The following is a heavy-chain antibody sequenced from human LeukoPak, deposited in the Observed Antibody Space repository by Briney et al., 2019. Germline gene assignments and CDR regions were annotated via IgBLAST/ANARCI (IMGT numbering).Heavy chain of an antibody. CDR2: IYPGDSDT. CDR1: GYRFTSYW. D-gene: IGHD6-13*01. J-gene: IGHJ4*02. Sequence: GESLKISCKGSGYRFTSYWVGWVRQMPGKGLEWMGIIYPGDSDTRYSPSFQGQVTISADKSINTAYLQWSSLKASDTAMYYCARRSSSWDRYDYWGQGTLVTVSS. CDR3: ARRSSSWDRYDY. V-gene: IGHV5-51*01.